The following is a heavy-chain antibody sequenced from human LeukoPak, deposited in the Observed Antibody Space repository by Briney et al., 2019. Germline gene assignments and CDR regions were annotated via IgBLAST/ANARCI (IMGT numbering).Heavy chain of an antibody. Sequence: GGSLTLSCAASGFTFSRHWMHWVRQAPGKGLVWVSRINSDGSSTSYAESVKGRFTISRDNSTNTLYLQINSLKAEDSDVYYCGKVSVGAIGSGSYYFDYWGQGTLVTVSS. CDR3: GKVSVGAIGSGSYYFDY. CDR2: INSDGSST. J-gene: IGHJ4*02. CDR1: GFTFSRHW. V-gene: IGHV3-74*01. D-gene: IGHD3-10*01.